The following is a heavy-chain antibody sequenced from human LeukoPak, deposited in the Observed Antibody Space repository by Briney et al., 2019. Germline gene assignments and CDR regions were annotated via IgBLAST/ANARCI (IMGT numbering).Heavy chain of an antibody. V-gene: IGHV6-1*01. CDR1: GDSVSSNSAA. D-gene: IGHD3-10*01. CDR3: ASGYYGSGSYYSNWFDP. J-gene: IGHJ5*02. Sequence: SQTLSLTCAISGDSVSSNSAAWNWIRQSPSRGLEWLGRTYYRSKWYNDYAVSVKSRITINPDTSKNQFSLQLNSVTPEDTAVYYCASGYYGSGSYYSNWFDPWGQGTLVTVSS. CDR2: TYYRSKWYN.